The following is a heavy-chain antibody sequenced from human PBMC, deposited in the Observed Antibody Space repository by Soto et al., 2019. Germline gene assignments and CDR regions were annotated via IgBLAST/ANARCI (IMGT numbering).Heavy chain of an antibody. D-gene: IGHD3-22*01. Sequence: QVQLVQSGAEVKKPGASMKVSCKASGYIFANHYIHWVRQAPGQGLEWMGIINPSGGSTNYLQKFQGRVTMTRDTSTSTVYMELSSLRSDDTAVYFCARADYYDGSGFYYDYWGQGPLVTVSS. CDR1: GYIFANHY. J-gene: IGHJ4*02. V-gene: IGHV1-46*01. CDR3: ARADYYDGSGFYYDY. CDR2: INPSGGST.